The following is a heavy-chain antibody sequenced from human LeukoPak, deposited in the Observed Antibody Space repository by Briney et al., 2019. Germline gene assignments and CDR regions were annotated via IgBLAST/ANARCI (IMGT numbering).Heavy chain of an antibody. CDR1: GFSLSSTGVG. D-gene: IGHD3-10*01. V-gene: IGHV2-5*01. J-gene: IGHJ4*02. CDR2: TYWNDDK. CDR3: AHKGRGSGSYTM. Sequence: SGPTLVKPTQTLTLTCTFSGFSLSSTGVGVGWIRQSPGKALEWLAVTYWNDDKSYSPSLKSRLTINKDTSKNQVVLIMTNMDPVDTATYYCAHKGRGSGSYTMWGQGTLVTVSS.